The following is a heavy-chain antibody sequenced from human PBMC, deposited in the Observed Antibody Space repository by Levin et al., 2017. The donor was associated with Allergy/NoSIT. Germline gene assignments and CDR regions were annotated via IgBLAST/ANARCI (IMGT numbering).Heavy chain of an antibody. V-gene: IGHV3-20*04. Sequence: GESLKISCAASGFTFDDYGMNWVRQAPGKGLEWVLGFNWKGGRTGYADSVKGRFTISRDNAKNSLYLQMNSLRAEDTALYYCARDKGIAVAGGFDYWGQGTLVTVSS. CDR2: FNWKGGRT. D-gene: IGHD6-19*01. CDR3: ARDKGIAVAGGFDY. J-gene: IGHJ4*02. CDR1: GFTFDDYG.